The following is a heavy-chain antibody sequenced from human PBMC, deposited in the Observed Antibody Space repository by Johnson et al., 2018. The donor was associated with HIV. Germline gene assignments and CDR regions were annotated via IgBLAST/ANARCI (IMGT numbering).Heavy chain of an antibody. V-gene: IGHV3-30*02. J-gene: IGHJ3*02. CDR2: IRYDGSNK. CDR3: ARSYSTSWNASDI. D-gene: IGHD4-11*01. CDR1: GFTFSSYG. Sequence: QVQLVESGGGVVQPGGSLRLSCAASGFTFSSYGMHWVRQAPGKGLEWVAFIRYDGSNKYYTDSVKGRFPISRENSKNTLYLQMNSLRAEDTAVYYCARSYSTSWNASDIWGQGTMVTVSS.